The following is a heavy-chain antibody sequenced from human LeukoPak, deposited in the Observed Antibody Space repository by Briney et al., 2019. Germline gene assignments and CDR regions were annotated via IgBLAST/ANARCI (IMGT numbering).Heavy chain of an antibody. Sequence: SETLSLTRTVSGGSINNYYWSWIRQPAGKGLEWVGRIYTRGSTNYKPSPKSRVTMSVDTSKNQFSLKLSSVTAADTAVYYCARGRYCSADICSGGDAFDIWGQGTMVSVSS. CDR2: IYTRGST. V-gene: IGHV4-4*07. CDR3: ARGRYCSADICSGGDAFDI. CDR1: GGSINNYY. J-gene: IGHJ3*02. D-gene: IGHD2-15*01.